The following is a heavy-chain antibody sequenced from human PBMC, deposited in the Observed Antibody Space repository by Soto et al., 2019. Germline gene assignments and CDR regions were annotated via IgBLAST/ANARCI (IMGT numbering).Heavy chain of an antibody. CDR1: GTSLSSGSYY. CDR2: FYYTGTT. V-gene: IGHV4-61*01. Sequence: SQTMSLSCAVSGTSLSSGSYYWTRNRHPPGKGLEWIGYFYYTGTTKYNPSLESRVTISADTSKNQFSLNLTSVTAADTAVYYCARISYWVKDYWGQGALVTVSS. D-gene: IGHD2-8*02. CDR3: ARISYWVKDY. J-gene: IGHJ4*02.